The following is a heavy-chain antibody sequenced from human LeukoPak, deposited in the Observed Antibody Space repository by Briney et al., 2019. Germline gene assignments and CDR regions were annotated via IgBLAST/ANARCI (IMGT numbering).Heavy chain of an antibody. J-gene: IGHJ4*02. CDR3: AGSADYSNQHNDY. Sequence: ASVKVSCKASGYTFTGYYMHWVRQAPGQGLEWMGWINPNSGGANYAQKFQGRVTMTRDTSISTGYMELSSLRSDDTAVYYCAGSADYSNQHNDYWGQGTLVTVSS. CDR1: GYTFTGYY. V-gene: IGHV1-2*02. CDR2: INPNSGGA. D-gene: IGHD4-11*01.